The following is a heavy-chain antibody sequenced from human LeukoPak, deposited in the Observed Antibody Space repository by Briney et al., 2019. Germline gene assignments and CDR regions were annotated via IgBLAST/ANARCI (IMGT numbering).Heavy chain of an antibody. CDR2: IRYDGSNK. V-gene: IGHV3-30*02. CDR1: GFTFSNYG. Sequence: GGSLRLSCAASGFTFSNYGMQWVRQAPGKGLEWVAFIRYDGSNKFYADSVKGRFTISRDNSKNTLYLQMNSLRAEDTAVYYCARVDSYGYAFDIWGQGTMVTVSS. D-gene: IGHD5-18*01. J-gene: IGHJ3*02. CDR3: ARVDSYGYAFDI.